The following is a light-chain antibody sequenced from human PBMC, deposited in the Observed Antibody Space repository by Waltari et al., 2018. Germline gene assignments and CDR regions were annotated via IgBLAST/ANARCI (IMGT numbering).Light chain of an antibody. J-gene: IGKJ4*01. V-gene: IGKV1-5*03. CDR3: QQCNSYLLT. CDR2: EAS. Sequence: DIQMTKSPSTLSASVGERVTITCRASQRIGSSLAWYQQKPGKDPKVVIYEASSLESGVPSRFSGSGSVTEFTLTISSLQPDDVATYYCQQCNSYLLTFGGGTKVEIK. CDR1: QRIGSS.